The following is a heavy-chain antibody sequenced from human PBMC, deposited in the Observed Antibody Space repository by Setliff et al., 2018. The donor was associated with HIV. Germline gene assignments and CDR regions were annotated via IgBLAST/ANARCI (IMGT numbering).Heavy chain of an antibody. J-gene: IGHJ4*02. Sequence: PSETLSLTCAVYGESFSGYYWTWIRQSPGKGLEWIASIRSSGDTYYNPSLQSRVIISVDTSNNQISLKLTSVTAADTAVYYCTIPASSLAPNWGRGTQVTVSS. CDR3: TIPASSLAPN. CDR2: IRSSGDT. V-gene: IGHV4-34*01. CDR1: GESFSGYY.